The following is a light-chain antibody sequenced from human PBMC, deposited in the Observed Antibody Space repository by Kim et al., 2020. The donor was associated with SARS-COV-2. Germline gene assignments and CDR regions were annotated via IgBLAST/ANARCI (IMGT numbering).Light chain of an antibody. V-gene: IGKV3-15*01. CDR3: QQYNNWPQT. CDR1: QSVSSN. J-gene: IGKJ1*01. Sequence: VSPGEIATLSCRASQSVSSNLAWYQQKPGQTPRLLIYGASTRATGIPARFSGSGSGTEFTLTISSLQSEDFAVYYCQQYNNWPQTFGQGTKVDIK. CDR2: GAS.